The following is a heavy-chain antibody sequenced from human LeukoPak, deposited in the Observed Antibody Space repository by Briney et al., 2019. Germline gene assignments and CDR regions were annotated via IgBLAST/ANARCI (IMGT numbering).Heavy chain of an antibody. CDR3: ARDYKYAFDN. V-gene: IGHV3-48*01. Sequence: GGSLRLSCAASGFKFSDYSMNWVRQVPGKGLEWISYIGIDSGNTNYADSVKGRFTISGGKAKNSLYLQMNSLRVEDTAVYYCARDYKYAFDNWGQGTLVTVSS. J-gene: IGHJ4*02. D-gene: IGHD5-24*01. CDR2: IGIDSGNT. CDR1: GFKFSDYS.